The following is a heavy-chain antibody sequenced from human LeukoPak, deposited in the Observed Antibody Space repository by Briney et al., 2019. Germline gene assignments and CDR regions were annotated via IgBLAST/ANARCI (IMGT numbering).Heavy chain of an antibody. CDR2: ISAHNGNT. V-gene: IGHV1-18*01. Sequence: ASVKVSCKASGYTFTSFGTSWVRQAPGQGLEWMGWISAHNGNTNYAQKLQGRGTMTTDTSTSTAYMELRSLSSDDTAVYYCARASISGSYYHYYWGQGTLVTVSS. J-gene: IGHJ4*02. CDR1: GYTFTSFG. D-gene: IGHD1-26*01. CDR3: ARASISGSYYHYY.